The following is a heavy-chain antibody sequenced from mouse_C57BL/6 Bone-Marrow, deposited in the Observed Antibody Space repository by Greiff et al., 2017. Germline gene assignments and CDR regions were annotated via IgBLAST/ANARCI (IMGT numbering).Heavy chain of an antibody. CDR1: GYTFTSYW. CDR3: AREGLLRYFEV. Sequence: QVQLQQPGAELVMPGASVKLSCKASGYTFTSYWMHWVKQRPGQGLEWIGEIDPSDSYTNYNQKFKGKSTLTVDKSSSTAYMQLSSLTSEDSAVYYCAREGLLRYFEVWGTGTTVTVSS. D-gene: IGHD2-3*01. V-gene: IGHV1-69*01. CDR2: IDPSDSYT. J-gene: IGHJ1*03.